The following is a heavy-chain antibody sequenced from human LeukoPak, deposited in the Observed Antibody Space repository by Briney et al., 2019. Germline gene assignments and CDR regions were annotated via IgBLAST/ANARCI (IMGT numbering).Heavy chain of an antibody. Sequence: ASVKVSCKASGYTFTGYYMHWVRQAPGQGLEWMGRINPNSGGTNYAQKFQGRVTMTRDTSISTAYMELSRLRSDDTAVYYRARGSVSGNYWAIDAFDIWGQGTMVTVSS. D-gene: IGHD1-26*01. CDR2: INPNSGGT. J-gene: IGHJ3*02. V-gene: IGHV1-2*06. CDR1: GYTFTGYY. CDR3: ARGSVSGNYWAIDAFDI.